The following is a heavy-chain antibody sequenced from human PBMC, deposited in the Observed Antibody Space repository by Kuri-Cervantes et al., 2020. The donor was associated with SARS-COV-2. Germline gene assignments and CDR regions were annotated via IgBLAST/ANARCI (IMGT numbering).Heavy chain of an antibody. V-gene: IGHV1-69*13. CDR2: IIPISGTA. CDR3: AGRLRFSHSDAFDI. D-gene: IGHD3-3*01. Sequence: SVKVSCKASGGTFSSYAISWVRQAPGQGLEWMGRIIPISGTANYAQKFQGRVTITADESTSTAYMELSSLRSEDTVVYYCAGRLRFSHSDAFDIWGQGTMVTVSS. J-gene: IGHJ3*02. CDR1: GGTFSSYA.